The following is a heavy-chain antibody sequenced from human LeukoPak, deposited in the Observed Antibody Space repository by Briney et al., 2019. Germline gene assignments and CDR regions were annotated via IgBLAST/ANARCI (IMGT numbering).Heavy chain of an antibody. D-gene: IGHD3-3*01. CDR3: ARVNNYDFLSSFDY. CDR2: ISAYNGNT. J-gene: IGHJ4*02. CDR1: GYTFTSYG. V-gene: IGHV1-18*01. Sequence: ASVKVSCKASGYTFTSYGLSWVRQAPGQGLEWMGWISAYNGNTNYAQKLQGRVTITTDTSTSTAYMEVRSLRSDDTAVYYCARVNNYDFLSSFDYWGQGTLVTVSS.